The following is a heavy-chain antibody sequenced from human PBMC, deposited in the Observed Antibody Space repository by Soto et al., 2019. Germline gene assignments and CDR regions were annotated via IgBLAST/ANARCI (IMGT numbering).Heavy chain of an antibody. D-gene: IGHD2-2*01. V-gene: IGHV3-23*01. J-gene: IGHJ6*02. CDR3: AKDQVPIVVVPADSYYYGMDV. Sequence: GGSLRLSCAASGFTFSSYAMSWVRQAPGKGLEWVSAISGSGGSTYYADSVKGRFTISRDNSKNTLYLQMNSLRAEDTAVYYCAKDQVPIVVVPADSYYYGMDVWGQGTTVTVSS. CDR1: GFTFSSYA. CDR2: ISGSGGST.